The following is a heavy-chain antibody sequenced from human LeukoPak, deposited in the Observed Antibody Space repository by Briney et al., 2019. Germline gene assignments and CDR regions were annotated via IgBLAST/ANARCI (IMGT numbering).Heavy chain of an antibody. V-gene: IGHV1-69*04. CDR2: IIPILGIA. Sequence: SVKVSCKTSGGTFSSYTISWVRQAPGQGLEWMGRIIPILGIANYAQKFQGRVTITADKSTSTAYMELSSLRSEDTAVYYCARDPARGDYNNYYYYYYMDVWGKGTTVTVSS. CDR1: GGTFSSYT. J-gene: IGHJ6*03. CDR3: ARDPARGDYNNYYYYYYMDV. D-gene: IGHD4-17*01.